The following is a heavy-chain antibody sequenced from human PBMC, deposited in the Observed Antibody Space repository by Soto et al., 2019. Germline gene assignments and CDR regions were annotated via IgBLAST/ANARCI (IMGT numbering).Heavy chain of an antibody. J-gene: IGHJ4*02. CDR1: GYTFTGYY. CDR2: INPNSGGT. V-gene: IGHV1-2*04. D-gene: IGHD1-26*01. CDR3: ARSVGATDALAFDY. Sequence: QVQLLRSGAEVKKPGASLKVSCKASGYTFTGYYMNWVGQAPGQGLEGMGWINPNSGGTHYAQKFQGWVTMTRDTSISTAYMELSRLRSDDTAVYYCARSVGATDALAFDYWGQGTLVTVSS.